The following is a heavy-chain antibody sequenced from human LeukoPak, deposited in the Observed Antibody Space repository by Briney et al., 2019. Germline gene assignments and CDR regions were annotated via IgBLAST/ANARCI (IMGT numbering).Heavy chain of an antibody. CDR3: ARDGSGSYGFDY. CDR2: ISYDISNK. CDR1: GFTFSSYA. J-gene: IGHJ4*02. V-gene: IGHV3-30-3*01. Sequence: GRSLRLSCAASGFTFSSYAMHWVRQAPGKGLEWVAIISYDISNKYYADSVKGRFTISRDNSKNTLYLQMNSLRTEDTAVYYCARDGSGSYGFDYWGQGTLVTVSP. D-gene: IGHD1-26*01.